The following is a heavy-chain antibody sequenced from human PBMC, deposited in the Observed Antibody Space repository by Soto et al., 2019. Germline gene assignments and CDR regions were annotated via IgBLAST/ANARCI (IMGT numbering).Heavy chain of an antibody. CDR1: ACTFSTYA. Sequence: ASVTVSCQASACTFSTYAMHRVRQAPGPSLEWLGWINGGTGQTRYSQRIQDRVTITRETSASTAYTELTSLTSEDTAVYYCSRGKGREENYYYYGMDIWGQGTTVTVSS. D-gene: IGHD3-10*01. V-gene: IGHV1-3*01. J-gene: IGHJ6*02. CDR3: SRGKGREENYYYYGMDI. CDR2: INGGTGQT.